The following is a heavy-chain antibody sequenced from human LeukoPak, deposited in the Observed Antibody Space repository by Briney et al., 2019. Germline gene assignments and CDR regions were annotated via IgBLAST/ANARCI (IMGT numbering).Heavy chain of an antibody. V-gene: IGHV1-2*02. CDR2: INPNSGGT. D-gene: IGHD1-14*01. CDR3: HAISGTTDQGLAGFDV. CDR1: GYTFTVYY. J-gene: IGHJ3*01. Sequence: ASVKVSCKASGYTFTVYYMHWLRHAPGQGLEWMGWINPNSGGTTYEQTFQGRGPMTRYTSNNTAYMELSRLRSVDTDVYYCHAISGTTDQGLAGFDVWGQGTMVTVSA.